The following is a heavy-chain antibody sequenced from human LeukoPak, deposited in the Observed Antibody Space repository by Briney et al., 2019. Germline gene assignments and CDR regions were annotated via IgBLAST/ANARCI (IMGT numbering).Heavy chain of an antibody. CDR1: GFTFDDYT. CDR2: ISWDGGST. D-gene: IGHD2-15*01. V-gene: IGHV3-43*01. Sequence: HPGGSLRLSCAASGFTFDDYTMHWVRHAPGKGLEWVSLISWDGGSTYYADSVKGRFTISRDNSKNSLYLQMNSLRTEDTALYYCASECSGGSCYSVGLDYWGQGTLVTVSS. J-gene: IGHJ4*02. CDR3: ASECSGGSCYSVGLDY.